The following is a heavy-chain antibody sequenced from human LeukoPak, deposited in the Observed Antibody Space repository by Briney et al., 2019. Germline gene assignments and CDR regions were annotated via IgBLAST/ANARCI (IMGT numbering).Heavy chain of an antibody. V-gene: IGHV1-69*05. D-gene: IGHD3-22*01. CDR1: GGTFSSYA. CDR3: AADTSGYNLIDY. Sequence: GASVKVSCKASGGTFSSYAISWVRQAPGQGLEWMGRIIPIFGTANYAQKFQGRATITTDESTSTAYMELSGLESDDTAVYYCAADTSGYNLIDYWGQGTLVTVSS. J-gene: IGHJ4*02. CDR2: IIPIFGTA.